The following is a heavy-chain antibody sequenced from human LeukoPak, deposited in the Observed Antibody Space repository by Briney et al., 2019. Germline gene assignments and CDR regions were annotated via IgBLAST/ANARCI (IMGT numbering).Heavy chain of an antibody. CDR3: ARGEGIVGATPTPAFDY. V-gene: IGHV3-23*01. CDR1: GFTFRNYA. J-gene: IGHJ4*02. D-gene: IGHD1-26*01. Sequence: PGGSLRLSCAASGFTFRNYAMSWVRQAPGKGLEWVSTIGGSGISTYYADSVKGRFTISRDNSKNTLYLQMNSLRAEDTAVYYCARGEGIVGATPTPAFDYWGQGTLVTVSS. CDR2: IGGSGIST.